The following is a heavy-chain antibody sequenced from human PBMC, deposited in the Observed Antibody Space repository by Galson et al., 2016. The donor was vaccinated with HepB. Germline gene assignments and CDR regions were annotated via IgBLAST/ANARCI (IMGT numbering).Heavy chain of an antibody. J-gene: IGHJ4*02. CDR1: GGTVGSGNYY. V-gene: IGHV4-61*01. D-gene: IGHD3-10*01. CDR2: VYKRGTT. Sequence: LSLTCSVSGGTVGSGNYYWTWIRQPPGKGLEWIGYVYKRGTTVYNPSLKSRVTISVDTSENLVSLNLTSITAADTAVYFCAREGAMIRSVLTPLDFWGRGILVSVSS. CDR3: AREGAMIRSVLTPLDF.